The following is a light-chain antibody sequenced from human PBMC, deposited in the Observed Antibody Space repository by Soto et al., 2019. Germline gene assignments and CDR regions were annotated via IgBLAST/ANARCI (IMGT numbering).Light chain of an antibody. CDR1: SSNIGINY. CDR2: RNN. Sequence: QSVLTQPPSASGTPGQRVTTSCSGSSSNIGINYVYWYQQLPGTAPKLLIYRNNHRPSGVPDRFSGSKSGTSASLAISGLRSEDEADYYCAAWDDSLSGWVFGGGTKLTVL. J-gene: IGLJ3*02. CDR3: AAWDDSLSGWV. V-gene: IGLV1-47*01.